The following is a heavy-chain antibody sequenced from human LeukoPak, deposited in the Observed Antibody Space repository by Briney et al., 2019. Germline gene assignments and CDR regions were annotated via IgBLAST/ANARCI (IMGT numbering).Heavy chain of an antibody. J-gene: IGHJ6*02. CDR2: ISSSSSYT. CDR3: AKYSSSSNYYYGMDV. V-gene: IGHV3-21*05. D-gene: IGHD6-13*01. Sequence: PGGSLRLSCAASGFTFSSYSMNWIRQAPGKGLEWVSYISSSSSYTNYADSVKGRFTISRDNAKNSLYLQMNSLRAEDTAVYYCAKYSSSSNYYYGMDVWGQGTTVTVSS. CDR1: GFTFSSYS.